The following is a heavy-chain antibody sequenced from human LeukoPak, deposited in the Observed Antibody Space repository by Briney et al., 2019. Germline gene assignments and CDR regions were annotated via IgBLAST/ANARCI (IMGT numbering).Heavy chain of an antibody. Sequence: GGSLRLSCAASGFTFSDYYMSWVRQAPGKGLEWVGLIRDSGEAFYADFVRGRFAISRDESENTLYLQMNSLRVEDTAVYFCARDRAALQDWVEFDPWGQGTPVIVSS. CDR2: IRDSGEA. V-gene: IGHV3-66*03. D-gene: IGHD3/OR15-3a*01. J-gene: IGHJ5*02. CDR1: GFTFSDYY. CDR3: ARDRAALQDWVEFDP.